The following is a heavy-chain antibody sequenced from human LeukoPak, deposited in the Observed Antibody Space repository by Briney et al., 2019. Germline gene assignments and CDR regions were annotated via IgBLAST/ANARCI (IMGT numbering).Heavy chain of an antibody. J-gene: IGHJ5*02. CDR3: VRDDTYYYASGSPPA. D-gene: IGHD3-10*01. V-gene: IGHV3-64D*09. CDR2: ITGNGGKT. Sequence: GGSLRLSCSASGFTFSSYGMHWVGQAPGKGLESVSTITGNGGKTYYADSLEGRFTISRDNSKNTLFLQMTSLRTEDTAVYYCVRDDTYYYASGSPPAWGQGTLVIVSS. CDR1: GFTFSSYG.